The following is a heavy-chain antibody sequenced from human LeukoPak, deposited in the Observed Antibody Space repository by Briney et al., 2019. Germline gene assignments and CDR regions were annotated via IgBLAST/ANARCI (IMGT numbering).Heavy chain of an antibody. CDR1: GFTFSSYA. J-gene: IGHJ6*03. V-gene: IGHV3-30-3*02. D-gene: IGHD6-19*01. Sequence: SGGSLRLSCAASGFTFSSYAMHWVRQAPGKGLEWVAVISYDGSNKYYADSVKGRFTISRDNSKNTLYLQMNSLRAEDTAVYYCAKILDGGWFYYYYMDVWGKGTTVTVSS. CDR2: ISYDGSNK. CDR3: AKILDGGWFYYYYMDV.